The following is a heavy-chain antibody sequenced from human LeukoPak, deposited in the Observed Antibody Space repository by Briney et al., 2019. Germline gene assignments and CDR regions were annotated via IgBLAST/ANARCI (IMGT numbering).Heavy chain of an antibody. CDR3: ARESYDSSGYYAVFDY. CDR1: GGSISSYY. J-gene: IGHJ4*02. Sequence: PSETLSLTCTVSGGSISSYYWSWIRQPPGKGLEWSGYIFYSGSTNYNPSLKSRVTISVDTSKNQFSLRLSSVTAADTAVYYCARESYDSSGYYAVFDYWGQGSLVTVSS. V-gene: IGHV4-59*01. D-gene: IGHD3-22*01. CDR2: IFYSGST.